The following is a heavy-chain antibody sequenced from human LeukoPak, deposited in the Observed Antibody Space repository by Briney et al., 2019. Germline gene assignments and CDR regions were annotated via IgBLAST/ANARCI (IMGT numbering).Heavy chain of an antibody. CDR3: ARLQGVDTAMDFDY. CDR1: GYSFTSYW. J-gene: IGHJ4*02. V-gene: IGHV5-51*01. D-gene: IGHD5-18*01. CDR2: IYPGDSDT. Sequence: GESLQISCKGSGYSFTSYWIGWVRQMPGKGLEGMGIIYPGDSDTRYSPSVQGQVTISADKSISTAYLQWSSLKASDTAMYYCARLQGVDTAMDFDYWGQGTLVTVSS.